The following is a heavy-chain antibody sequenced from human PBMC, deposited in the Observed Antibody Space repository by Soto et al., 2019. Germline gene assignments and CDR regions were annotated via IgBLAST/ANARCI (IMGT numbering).Heavy chain of an antibody. CDR1: GYTFTGYY. V-gene: IGHV1-2*02. D-gene: IGHD3-3*01. Sequence: ASVKVSCKASGYTFTGYYMHWVRQAPGQGLEWMGWINPNSGGTNYAQKFQGRVTMTRDTSISTAYMELSRLRSDDTAVYYCARESFDFWSGYYYYYYVMDVWGQGTTVTVSS. J-gene: IGHJ6*02. CDR2: INPNSGGT. CDR3: ARESFDFWSGYYYYYYVMDV.